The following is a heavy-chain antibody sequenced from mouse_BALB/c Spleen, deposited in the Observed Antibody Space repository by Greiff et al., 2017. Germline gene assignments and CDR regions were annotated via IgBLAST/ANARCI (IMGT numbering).Heavy chain of an antibody. CDR3: ARDSYYYGYAMDY. CDR1: GFTFSSYA. Sequence: DVKLVESGGGLVKPGGSLKLSCAASGFTFSSYAMSWVRQSPEKRLEWVAEISSGGSYTSYPDTVTGRFTISRDNAKNTLYLEMSSLRSEDTAMYYCARDSYYYGYAMDYWGQGTSVTVSS. CDR2: ISSGGSYT. J-gene: IGHJ4*01. D-gene: IGHD1-1*01. V-gene: IGHV5-9-4*01.